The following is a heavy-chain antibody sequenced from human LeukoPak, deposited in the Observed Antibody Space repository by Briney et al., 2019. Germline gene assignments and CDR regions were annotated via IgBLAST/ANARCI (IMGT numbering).Heavy chain of an antibody. CDR2: ISSSGGST. CDR1: GFAFSRYV. CDR3: ASSYNYGFPFDC. J-gene: IGHJ4*02. V-gene: IGHV3-64*01. D-gene: IGHD5-18*01. Sequence: GGSLRLSFAASGFAFSRYVMHWVRQTPGKGLEDVSTISSSGGSTYYANSVKGRFTIYRDNSKNKLYLQMGSLRTEDMAVYYGASSYNYGFPFDCWGQGTLVTVSS.